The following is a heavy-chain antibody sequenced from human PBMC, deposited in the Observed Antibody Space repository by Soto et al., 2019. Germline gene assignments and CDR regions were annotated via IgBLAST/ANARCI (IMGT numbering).Heavy chain of an antibody. V-gene: IGHV1-18*01. D-gene: IGHD3-16*02. Sequence: QVQLVQSEGEVRRPGASVKVSCKASGYSFTMYGITWVRQAPRQGLEWMGWISTYLGTTKYARKFQGRVTMTTDTSTSTAYMDLRTLRSDDAAVYYCARLIATSADYWGQGTLVTVSS. CDR3: ARLIATSADY. CDR2: ISTYLGTT. CDR1: GYSFTMYG. J-gene: IGHJ4*02.